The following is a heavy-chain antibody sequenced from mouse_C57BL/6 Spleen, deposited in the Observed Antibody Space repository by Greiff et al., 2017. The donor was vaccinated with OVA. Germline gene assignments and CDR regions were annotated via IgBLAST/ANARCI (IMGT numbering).Heavy chain of an antibody. J-gene: IGHJ2*01. CDR3: ARDYYGSRGYFDY. Sequence: VQLQQSGAELARPGASVKMSCKASGYTFTSYTMHWVKQRPGQGLEWVGYINPSSGYTKYNQKFKDKATLTADKSSSTAYMQLSSLTSEDSAVYYCARDYYGSRGYFDYWGQGTTLTVSS. V-gene: IGHV1-4*01. CDR2: INPSSGYT. CDR1: GYTFTSYT. D-gene: IGHD1-1*01.